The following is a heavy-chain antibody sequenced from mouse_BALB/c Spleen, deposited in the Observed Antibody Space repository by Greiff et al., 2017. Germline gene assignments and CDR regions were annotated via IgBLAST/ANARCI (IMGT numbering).Heavy chain of an antibody. Sequence: VQLQQSGAELVKPGASVKLSCTASGFNIKDTYMHWVKQRPEQGLEWIGRIDPANGNTKYDPTFQGKATITADTSSNTAYLQLSSLTSEDTAVYYCASLASNDYAMGCWGQGTSVTVSS. V-gene: IGHV14-3*02. CDR2: IDPANGNT. J-gene: IGHJ4*01. CDR3: ASLASNDYAMGC. CDR1: GFNIKDTY. D-gene: IGHD2-10*02.